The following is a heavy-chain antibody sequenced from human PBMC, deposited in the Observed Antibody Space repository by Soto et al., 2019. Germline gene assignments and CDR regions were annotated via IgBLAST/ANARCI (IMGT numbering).Heavy chain of an antibody. CDR2: IGSAHDP. V-gene: IGHV3-13*05. CDR1: GFTFSTYD. J-gene: IGHJ6*02. CDR3: ARAYLGRLPRRADYYYALDV. D-gene: IGHD1-26*01. Sequence: EVQLVESGGGVEQPGGSLRLSCAASGFTFSTYDMHWVRQVPGKGLEWVSAIGSAHDPYYLGSVKGRFSISRGNAKNSLYLQMNSLTTGDTAVYYCARAYLGRLPRRADYYYALDVWGQGTTVTVSS.